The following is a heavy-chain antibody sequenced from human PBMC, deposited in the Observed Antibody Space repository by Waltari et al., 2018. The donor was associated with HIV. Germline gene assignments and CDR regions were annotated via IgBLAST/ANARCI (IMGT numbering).Heavy chain of an antibody. D-gene: IGHD3-22*01. CDR3: ARHYYDSSGYLGHAFDI. Sequence: QVHLQESGPGLVKPSQTLSLTCTVSGGSISSGFYYWRWIRQHPGKGLVWIGYIYYSGSTYYNPSLKSRVTISVDTSKSQFSLKLSSVTAADTAVYYCARHYYDSSGYLGHAFDIWGQGTMVTVSS. CDR1: GGSISSGFYY. V-gene: IGHV4-31*03. CDR2: IYYSGST. J-gene: IGHJ3*02.